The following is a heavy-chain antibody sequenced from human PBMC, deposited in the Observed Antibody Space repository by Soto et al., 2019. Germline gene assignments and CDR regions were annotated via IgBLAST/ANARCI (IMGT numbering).Heavy chain of an antibody. CDR2: ISGSGGST. CDR3: AKGTVVVVAATFFDY. D-gene: IGHD2-15*01. Sequence: EVQLLESGGGLVQPGGSLRLSCAASGFTFSSYAMSWVRQAPGKGLEWVSAISGSGGSTYYADSVKGRFTISRDNSKNKLYLQMHSLRAEDTSVYYCAKGTVVVVAATFFDYWGQGTLVTVSS. CDR1: GFTFSSYA. V-gene: IGHV3-23*01. J-gene: IGHJ4*02.